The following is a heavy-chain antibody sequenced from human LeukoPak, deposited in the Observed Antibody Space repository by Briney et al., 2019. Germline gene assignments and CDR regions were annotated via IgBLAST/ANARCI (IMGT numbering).Heavy chain of an antibody. J-gene: IGHJ4*02. Sequence: SETLSLTCTVSGGSISSGSYSWSWIRQPAGQGLEWIGHIYTSGRNNYNPSLKSRVTMSIDTSKNQFSLKLSSVTAADTAVYYCAGERWYYYDRVDDYWGQGTLVTVSS. CDR1: GGSISSGSYS. CDR3: AGERWYYYDRVDDY. CDR2: IYTSGRN. V-gene: IGHV4-61*09. D-gene: IGHD3-22*01.